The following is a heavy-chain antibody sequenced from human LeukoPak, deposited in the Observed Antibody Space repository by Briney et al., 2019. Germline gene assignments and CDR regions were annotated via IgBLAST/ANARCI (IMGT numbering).Heavy chain of an antibody. CDR2: INHSGST. CDR3: ARSVGSSGYFDDSVDY. J-gene: IGHJ4*02. Sequence: PSETLSLTCAVYGGSFSGYYWSWIRQPPGKGLEWIGEINHSGSTNYNPSLKSRVTISVDTSKNQFSLKLSSVTAADTAVYYCARSVGSSGYFDDSVDYWGQGTLVTVSS. CDR1: GGSFSGYY. V-gene: IGHV4-34*01. D-gene: IGHD3-22*01.